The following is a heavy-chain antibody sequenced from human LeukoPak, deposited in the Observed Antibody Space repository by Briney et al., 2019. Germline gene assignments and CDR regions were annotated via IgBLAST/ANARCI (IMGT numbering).Heavy chain of an antibody. J-gene: IGHJ5*02. V-gene: IGHV4-39*01. D-gene: IGHD6-13*01. Sequence: SETLSLTCTVSGGSISSSSYYWGWIRQPPGKGLEWIGSIYYSGGTYYNPSLKSRVTISVDTSKNQFSLKLSSVTAADTAVYYCARHAGDGIAAAVVGWFDPWGQGTLVTVSS. CDR1: GGSISSSSYY. CDR2: IYYSGGT. CDR3: ARHAGDGIAAAVVGWFDP.